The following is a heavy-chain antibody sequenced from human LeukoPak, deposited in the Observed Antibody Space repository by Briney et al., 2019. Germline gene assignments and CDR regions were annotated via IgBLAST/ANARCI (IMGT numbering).Heavy chain of an antibody. J-gene: IGHJ4*02. CDR2: FDPEYGET. CDR1: GYTLTELS. CDR3: ATDRYYYDSSGYSKRYFDY. V-gene: IGHV1-24*01. D-gene: IGHD3-22*01. Sequence: ASVKVSCKVSGYTLTELSMHWVRQAPGKGLEWMGGFDPEYGETIYAQKFQGRVTMTEDTSTDTAYMELSSLRSEDTAVYYCATDRYYYDSSGYSKRYFDYWGQGTLVTVSS.